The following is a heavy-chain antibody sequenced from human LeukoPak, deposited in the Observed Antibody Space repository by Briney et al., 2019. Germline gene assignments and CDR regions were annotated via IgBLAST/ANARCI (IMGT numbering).Heavy chain of an antibody. CDR2: IYYSGST. CDR3: ARRSYMVRATWGYGMDV. D-gene: IGHD3-10*01. Sequence: PSETLSLTCTVSGGSISSSSYYWGWIRQPPGKGLEWIGSIYYSGSTYYNPSLKSRVTISVDTSKNQFSLKLSSVTAADTAVYYCARRSYMVRATWGYGMDVWGQGTTVTVSS. J-gene: IGHJ6*02. CDR1: GGSISSSSYY. V-gene: IGHV4-39*07.